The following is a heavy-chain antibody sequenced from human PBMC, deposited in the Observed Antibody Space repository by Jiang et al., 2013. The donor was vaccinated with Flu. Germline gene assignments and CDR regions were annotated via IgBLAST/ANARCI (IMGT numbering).Heavy chain of an antibody. D-gene: IGHD2-15*01. CDR1: GGSFSGYY. CDR2: INHSGST. V-gene: IGHV4-34*01. Sequence: LLKPSETLSLTCAVYGGSFSGYYWSWIRQPPGKGLEWIGEINHSGSTNYNPSLKSRVTISVDTSKNQFSLKLSSVTAADTAVYYCARGLSTPRDAFDIWGQGTMVTVSS. J-gene: IGHJ3*02. CDR3: ARGLSTPRDAFDI.